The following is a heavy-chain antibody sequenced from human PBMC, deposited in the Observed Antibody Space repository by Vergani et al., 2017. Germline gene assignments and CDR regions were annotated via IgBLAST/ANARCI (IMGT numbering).Heavy chain of an antibody. Sequence: QVQLVQSGAEVKKPGASVKVSCRASGYTFSDFYIHWVRQAPGQGLEWMGWINPNSGGTNYLEGFQGRIFMTRDTSISTVYMELSMLKSDDTAVYYCARGNNWQTTIDLYWGQGTLVTVSS. V-gene: IGHV1-2*02. CDR1: GYTFSDFY. D-gene: IGHD1-1*01. CDR2: INPNSGGT. CDR3: ARGNNWQTTIDLY. J-gene: IGHJ4*02.